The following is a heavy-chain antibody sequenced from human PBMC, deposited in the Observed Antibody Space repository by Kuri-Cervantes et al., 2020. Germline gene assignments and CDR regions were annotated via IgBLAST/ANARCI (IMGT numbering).Heavy chain of an antibody. CDR2: ISSSSSTI. Sequence: GGSLRLSCAASGFTFDNYAMHWVRQAPGKGLEWVSYISSSSSTIYYADSVKGRFTISRDNAKNSLYLQMNSLRDEDTAVYYCARDRVLPLYYYYGMDVWGQGTTVTVSS. D-gene: IGHD3-10*01. CDR1: GFTFDNYA. J-gene: IGHJ6*02. V-gene: IGHV3-48*02. CDR3: ARDRVLPLYYYYGMDV.